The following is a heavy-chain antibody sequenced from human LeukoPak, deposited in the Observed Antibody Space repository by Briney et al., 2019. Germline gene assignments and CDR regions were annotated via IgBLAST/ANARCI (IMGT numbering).Heavy chain of an antibody. Sequence: PGGSLRLSCAASGFSFSSYSMNWVRQAPGKGLEWVSYISGRSGIIYYAASVKGRFTISRDNVKNSLYLQMNSLRAEHTAVYYCARRHHFGFLDSWGQGTLVTVSS. J-gene: IGHJ4*02. CDR3: ARRHHFGFLDS. CDR1: GFSFSSYS. CDR2: ISGRSGII. D-gene: IGHD3-10*01. V-gene: IGHV3-48*01.